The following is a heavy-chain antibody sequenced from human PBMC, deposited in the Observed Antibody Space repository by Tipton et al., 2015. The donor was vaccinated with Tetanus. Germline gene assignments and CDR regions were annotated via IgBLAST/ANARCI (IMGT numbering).Heavy chain of an antibody. V-gene: IGHV3-21*01. J-gene: IGHJ6*02. CDR2: ISSSSYI. Sequence: SLRLSCAASGFTFSSYGMNWVRQAPGKGLEWVSSISSSSYIYYADSVKGRFTIPRDNAKNSLYLQMNSLRAEDTAVYYCARRIAAAGTNYYYGMDVWGQGTTVTVSS. CDR1: GFTFSSYG. D-gene: IGHD6-13*01. CDR3: ARRIAAAGTNYYYGMDV.